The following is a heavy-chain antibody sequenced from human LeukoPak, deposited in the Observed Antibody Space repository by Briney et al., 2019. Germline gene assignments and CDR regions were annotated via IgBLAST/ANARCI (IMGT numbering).Heavy chain of an antibody. CDR1: GFTVSTYS. D-gene: IGHD6-6*01. CDR2: ISWNSGSI. Sequence: PGGSLRLSCAASGFTVSTYSVNWVRQAPGKGLEWVSGISWNSGSIGYADSVKGRFTISRDNAKNSLYLQMNSLRAEDTALYYCAKDIAARQDYHYYYGMDVWGQGTTVTVSS. J-gene: IGHJ6*02. CDR3: AKDIAARQDYHYYYGMDV. V-gene: IGHV3-9*01.